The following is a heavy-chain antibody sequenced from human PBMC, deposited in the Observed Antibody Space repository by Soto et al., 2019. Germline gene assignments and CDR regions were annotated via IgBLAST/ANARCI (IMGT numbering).Heavy chain of an antibody. V-gene: IGHV4-30-4*01. CDR2: IYYSGST. Sequence: SETLSLTCTVSGGSISSGDYYWSWIRQPPGKGLEWIGYIYYSGSTYYNPSLKSRVTISVDTSKNQFSLKLSSVTAADTAVYYRARGFSGYDYEGCYFDYWGQGTLVTVSS. D-gene: IGHD5-12*01. CDR3: ARGFSGYDYEGCYFDY. J-gene: IGHJ4*02. CDR1: GGSISSGDYY.